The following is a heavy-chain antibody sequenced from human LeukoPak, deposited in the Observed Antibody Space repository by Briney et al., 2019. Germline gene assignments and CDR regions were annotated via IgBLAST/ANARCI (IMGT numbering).Heavy chain of an antibody. D-gene: IGHD6-13*01. Sequence: SETLSLTCTVSGGFISSSSYYWGWIRQPPGKGLEWIGSIYYSGSTYYNPSLKSRVTISVDTSKNQFSLKLSSVTAADTAVYYCARDGNSSSWYRAFDIWGQGTMVTVSS. CDR2: IYYSGST. J-gene: IGHJ3*02. CDR1: GGFISSSSYY. V-gene: IGHV4-39*02. CDR3: ARDGNSSSWYRAFDI.